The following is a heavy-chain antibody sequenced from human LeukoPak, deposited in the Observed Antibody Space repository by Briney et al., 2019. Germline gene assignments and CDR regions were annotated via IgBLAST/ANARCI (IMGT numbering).Heavy chain of an antibody. CDR3: ARSFLGGWYYFDY. Sequence: SETLSLTCAVYGGSFSGYYWSWIRQPPGKGLEWIGEINHSGSTNYNPSLKSRDTISVDTSKNQFSLKLSSVTAADTAVYYCARSFLGGWYYFDYWGQGTLVTVSS. CDR2: INHSGST. CDR1: GGSFSGYY. V-gene: IGHV4-34*01. J-gene: IGHJ4*02. D-gene: IGHD6-19*01.